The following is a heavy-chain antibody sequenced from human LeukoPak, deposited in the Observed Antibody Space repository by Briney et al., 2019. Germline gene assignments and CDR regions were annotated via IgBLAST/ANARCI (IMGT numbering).Heavy chain of an antibody. Sequence: SETLSLTCAVSGYSISSGYYWGWIRPPPGKGLEWIGIIYHSGSTYYNPSLKSRVTISVDTPKNQFSLKLSSVTAGDTAVYYCARLAVAGPEVGYWGQGTLVTVSS. CDR1: GYSISSGYY. D-gene: IGHD6-19*01. CDR2: IYHSGST. J-gene: IGHJ4*02. CDR3: ARLAVAGPEVGY. V-gene: IGHV4-38-2*01.